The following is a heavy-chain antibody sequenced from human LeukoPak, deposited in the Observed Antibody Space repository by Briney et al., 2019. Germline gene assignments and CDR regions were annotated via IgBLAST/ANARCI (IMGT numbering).Heavy chain of an antibody. CDR1: GFTFSSYA. CDR3: ARPIASSSPPFDY. CDR2: ISYDGSNK. D-gene: IGHD6-6*01. Sequence: GGSLRLSCAASGFTFSSYAMHWVRQAPGKGLEWVAVISYDGSNKYYADSVKGRFTISRDNSKNTLYLQMNSLRAEDTAVYYCARPIASSSPPFDYWGQGTLVTVSS. V-gene: IGHV3-30-3*01. J-gene: IGHJ4*02.